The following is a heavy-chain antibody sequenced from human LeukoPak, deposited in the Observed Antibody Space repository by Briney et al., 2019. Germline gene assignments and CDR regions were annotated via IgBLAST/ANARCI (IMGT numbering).Heavy chain of an antibody. J-gene: IGHJ4*02. CDR3: AKDPDYYDSSSFDY. D-gene: IGHD3-22*01. Sequence: QPGGSLRLSCAASGFTFSSYGMHWVRQAPGEGLEWVAVISYDGSNKYYADSVKGRFTISRDNSKNTLYLQMNSLRAEDTAVYYCAKDPDYYDSSSFDYWGQGTLVTVSS. V-gene: IGHV3-30*18. CDR2: ISYDGSNK. CDR1: GFTFSSYG.